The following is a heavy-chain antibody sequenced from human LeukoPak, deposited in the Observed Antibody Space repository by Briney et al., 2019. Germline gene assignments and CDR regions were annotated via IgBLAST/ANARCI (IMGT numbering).Heavy chain of an antibody. Sequence: GGSLRLSCAASGFTFSSYGMSWVRQAPGKGLEWVSAITATSSSTHDADSVKGRFTISRDNSQNTVSLQVNNLRTEDTAFYYCAKTSLSDASGHYYYMDVWGKGTTVTVSS. D-gene: IGHD3-3*01. CDR3: AKTSLSDASGHYYYMDV. V-gene: IGHV3-23*01. CDR2: ITATSSST. CDR1: GFTFSSYG. J-gene: IGHJ6*03.